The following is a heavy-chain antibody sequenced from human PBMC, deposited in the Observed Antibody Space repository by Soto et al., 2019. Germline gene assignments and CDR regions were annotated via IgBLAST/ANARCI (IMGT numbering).Heavy chain of an antibody. CDR3: ARTDYGDYVRGAFDI. CDR2: ISGSSSYI. J-gene: IGHJ3*02. Sequence: EVQLVESGGGLVKPGGSLRLSCAASGSTFSSHNMNWVRQAPGKGLEWVSCISGSSSYIFYADSVKGRFTISRDNAKNSLYLQMNSLRVEDTAVYYCARTDYGDYVRGAFDIWGQGTMVTVSS. V-gene: IGHV3-21*01. D-gene: IGHD4-17*01. CDR1: GSTFSSHN.